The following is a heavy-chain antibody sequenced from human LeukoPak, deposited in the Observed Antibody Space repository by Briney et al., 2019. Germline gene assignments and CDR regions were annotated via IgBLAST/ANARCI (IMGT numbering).Heavy chain of an antibody. J-gene: IGHJ4*02. D-gene: IGHD2-2*01. CDR1: GFTFSNYA. Sequence: PGGSLRLSCAASGFTFSNYAMSWVRQAPGKGLEWVSSIGGSGVSTYYADSVKGRFTISRDNAKNSLYLQMNSLRAEDTAVYYCARDQRYCSSSSCPWEPFDYWGQGTLVTVSS. CDR3: ARDQRYCSSSSCPWEPFDY. V-gene: IGHV3-23*01. CDR2: IGGSGVST.